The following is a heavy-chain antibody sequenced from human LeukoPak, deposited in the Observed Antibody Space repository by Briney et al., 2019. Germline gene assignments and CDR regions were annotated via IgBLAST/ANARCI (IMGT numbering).Heavy chain of an antibody. J-gene: IGHJ3*02. V-gene: IGHV3-30*02. CDR3: ARRRSFDWLLQDAFDI. D-gene: IGHD3-9*01. Sequence: PGGSLRLSCAASGFTFSSYGMHWVRQAPGKGLEWVAFIRYDGSNKYYADSVKGRFTISRDNSKNTLYLQMNSLRAEDTAVYYCARRRSFDWLLQDAFDIWGQGTMVTVSS. CDR1: GFTFSSYG. CDR2: IRYDGSNK.